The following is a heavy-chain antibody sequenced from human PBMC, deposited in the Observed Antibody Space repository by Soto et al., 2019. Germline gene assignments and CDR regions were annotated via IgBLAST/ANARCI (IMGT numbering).Heavy chain of an antibody. Sequence: GGSLRLSCAASGFTFSSYGMHWVRQAPGKGLEWVAVISYDGSNKYYADSVKGRFTISRDNSKNTLYLQMNSLRAEDTAVYYCAKPTNDFWRIYGMDVWGQGTTVT. J-gene: IGHJ6*02. CDR3: AKPTNDFWRIYGMDV. V-gene: IGHV3-30*18. D-gene: IGHD3-3*01. CDR2: ISYDGSNK. CDR1: GFTFSSYG.